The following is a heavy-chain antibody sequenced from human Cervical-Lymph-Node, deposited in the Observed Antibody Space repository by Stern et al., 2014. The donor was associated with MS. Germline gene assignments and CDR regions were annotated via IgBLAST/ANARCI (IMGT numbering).Heavy chain of an antibody. CDR2: ISSSSSTI. CDR3: AREDELGGTA. J-gene: IGHJ5*02. Sequence: EVQLVESGGGLVQPGGSLRLSCAASGFTFSSYSMHWVRQAPGKGLAWVSYISSSSSTIYYADSVKGRFTISRDNAKNSLYLQMNSLRDEDTAVYYCAREDELGGTAWGQGTLVTVSS. D-gene: IGHD1-14*01. V-gene: IGHV3-48*02. CDR1: GFTFSSYS.